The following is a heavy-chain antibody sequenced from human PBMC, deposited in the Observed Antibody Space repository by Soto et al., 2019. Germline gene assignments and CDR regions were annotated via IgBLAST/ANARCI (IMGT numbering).Heavy chain of an antibody. V-gene: IGHV5-10-1*01. CDR1: GYSFDGYW. D-gene: IGHD3-22*01. J-gene: IGHJ6*02. CDR2: IDPSDSQT. Sequence: GASLKISCKGSGYSFDGYWITWVRQKPGKGLEWMGRIDPSDSQTYYSPSFRGHVTISVTKSITTVFLQWSSLRASDTAMYYCARGRARVHRNYYDSSGYNRVYYYYYGMDVWGQGTTVTVSS. CDR3: ARGRARVHRNYYDSSGYNRVYYYYYGMDV.